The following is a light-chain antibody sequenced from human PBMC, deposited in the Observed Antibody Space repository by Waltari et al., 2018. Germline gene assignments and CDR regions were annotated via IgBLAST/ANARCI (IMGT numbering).Light chain of an antibody. CDR3: QQYNSYSLLT. Sequence: DIQMTQTLSTMSASVGDRFTITCRASQSISNWLAGYQQKPGKAPKLLIYKASTLESGVPSRFSGSGSGTEFTLTISSLQPDDFATYYCQQYNSYSLLTFGGGTKVEIK. CDR1: QSISNW. J-gene: IGKJ4*01. V-gene: IGKV1-5*03. CDR2: KAS.